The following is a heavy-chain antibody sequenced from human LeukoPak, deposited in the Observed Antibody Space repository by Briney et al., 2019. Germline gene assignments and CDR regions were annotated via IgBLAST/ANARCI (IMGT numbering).Heavy chain of an antibody. CDR2: ISAYNGNT. J-gene: IGHJ4*02. V-gene: IGHV1-18*01. CDR3: ARARPFYGDYVSGY. Sequence: ASVNVSCKASGYTFTSYGISWVRQAPGQGLEWMGWISAYNGNTNYAQKLQGRVTMTTDTSTSTAYMELRSLRSDDTAVYYCARARPFYGDYVSGYWGQGTLVTVSS. CDR1: GYTFTSYG. D-gene: IGHD4-17*01.